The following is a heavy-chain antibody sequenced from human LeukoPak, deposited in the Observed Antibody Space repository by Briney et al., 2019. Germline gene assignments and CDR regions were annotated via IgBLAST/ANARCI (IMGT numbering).Heavy chain of an antibody. J-gene: IGHJ4*02. V-gene: IGHV3-23*01. D-gene: IGHD1-26*01. Sequence: GGSLRLSCAAFGFTFSRYAMSWVRQAPGKGLEWVSAISGSGGSTYYADSVKGRFTISRDNSKNTLYLQMNSLRAEDTAVYYCAKDSGSYSGSYYYWGQGTLVTVSS. CDR3: AKDSGSYSGSYYY. CDR2: ISGSGGST. CDR1: GFTFSRYA.